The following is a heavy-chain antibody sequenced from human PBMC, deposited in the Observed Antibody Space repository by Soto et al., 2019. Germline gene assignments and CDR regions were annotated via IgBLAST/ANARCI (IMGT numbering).Heavy chain of an antibody. Sequence: ASVKVSCKASGYTFTNYGTNWVLQSPLQGLEWMGCISANNGNTNYAQKLQGRVTMTTDTSTTTAYMDLRSLRSDDTAVYYCAREPYVDPAMDFDCWGQGTLVTVSS. J-gene: IGHJ4*02. CDR1: GYTFTNYG. CDR2: ISANNGNT. V-gene: IGHV1-18*01. CDR3: AREPYVDPAMDFDC. D-gene: IGHD5-18*01.